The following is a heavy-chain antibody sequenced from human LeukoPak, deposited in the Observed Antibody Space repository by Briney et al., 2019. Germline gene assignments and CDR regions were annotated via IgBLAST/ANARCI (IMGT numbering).Heavy chain of an antibody. CDR2: ISYDGSNR. CDR3: AKGDPYGSGSYPVDY. J-gene: IGHJ4*02. CDR1: GFTFSRYG. V-gene: IGHV3-30*18. Sequence: PGGSLRLSCAASGFTFSRYGVHWVRQASGKGLEWVALISYDGSNRYYADSVKGRFTISRDNSKNTLYLQMNSLRPEDTAVYYCAKGDPYGSGSYPVDYWGQGTLVTVSS. D-gene: IGHD3-10*01.